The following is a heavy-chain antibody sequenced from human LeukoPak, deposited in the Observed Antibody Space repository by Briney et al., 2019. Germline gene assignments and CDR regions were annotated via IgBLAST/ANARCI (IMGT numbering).Heavy chain of an antibody. CDR3: ARDGRCSGGSCYSFRMNV. CDR2: ISAYNGTT. J-gene: IGHJ6*02. Sequence: SVRVSCTASGYTFTSYGIIWVRQAPGQGLEWMGWISAYNGTTNYAQKVQGRVTMTTDTSTSTAYMELRSLRSDDTAVYYCARDGRCSGGSCYSFRMNVWGQGTTVTVSS. V-gene: IGHV1-18*01. D-gene: IGHD2-15*01. CDR1: GYTFTSYG.